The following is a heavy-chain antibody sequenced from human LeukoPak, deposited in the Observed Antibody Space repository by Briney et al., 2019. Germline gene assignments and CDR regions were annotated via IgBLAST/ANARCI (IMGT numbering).Heavy chain of an antibody. Sequence: SETLSLTCTVSGGSISSYYWSWIRQPPGKGLEWIGYIYYSGSTNYNPSLKSRVTISVDTSKNQFSLKLSSVTAADTAVYYCARGPSPYCSSTSCKDWFDPWGQGTLVTVSP. CDR1: GGSISSYY. CDR3: ARGPSPYCSSTSCKDWFDP. V-gene: IGHV4-59*01. CDR2: IYYSGST. J-gene: IGHJ5*02. D-gene: IGHD2-2*01.